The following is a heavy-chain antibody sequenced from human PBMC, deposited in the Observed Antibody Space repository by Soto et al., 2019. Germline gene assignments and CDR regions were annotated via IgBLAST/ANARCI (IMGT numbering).Heavy chain of an antibody. CDR1: GFAFSTSD. CDR2: ITYDGGNQ. D-gene: IGHD4-17*01. J-gene: IGHJ4*02. Sequence: VRLVESGGGVVLPGRPLRLSCAASGFAFSTSDIHWVRQAPGKGLEWVALITYDGGNQYYADSVKGLFTISRDISKSTLSLQTTSLTTEDLGFYYCTKHLGDPGHVWGQGTLFTVSS. CDR3: TKHLGDPGHV. V-gene: IGHV3-30*18.